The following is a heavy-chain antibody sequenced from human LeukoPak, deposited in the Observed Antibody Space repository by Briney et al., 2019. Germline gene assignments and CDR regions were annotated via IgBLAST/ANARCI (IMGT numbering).Heavy chain of an antibody. J-gene: IGHJ4*02. D-gene: IGHD1-26*01. V-gene: IGHV3-30*02. CDR3: AKDRYSGSYYVSGFDY. Sequence: SGGSLRLSCAASGFTFSSYGMHWVRQAPGKGLGWVAFIRYDGSNKYYADSVKGRFTISRDNSKNTLYLQMNSLRAEDTAVYYCAKDRYSGSYYVSGFDYWGQGTLVTVSS. CDR1: GFTFSSYG. CDR2: IRYDGSNK.